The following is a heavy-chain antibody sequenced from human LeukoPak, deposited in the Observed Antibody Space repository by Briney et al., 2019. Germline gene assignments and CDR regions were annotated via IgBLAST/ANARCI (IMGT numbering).Heavy chain of an antibody. Sequence: TGGSLRPSCAASGFTFSSYDMHWVRQATGKGLEWVSAIGTAGDTYYPGSVKGRFTISRENARNSLYLQMNSLRAEDTAVYYCARGVGSVTDFDYWGQGTLVTVSS. J-gene: IGHJ4*02. CDR2: IGTAGDT. D-gene: IGHD4-11*01. V-gene: IGHV3-13*01. CDR3: ARGVGSVTDFDY. CDR1: GFTFSSYD.